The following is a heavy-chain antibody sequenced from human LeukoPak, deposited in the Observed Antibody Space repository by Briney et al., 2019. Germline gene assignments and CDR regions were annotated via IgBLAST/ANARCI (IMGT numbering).Heavy chain of an antibody. CDR2: ISNSGRTI. D-gene: IGHD6-19*01. J-gene: IGHJ6*03. CDR3: ARIIAVAPYYYYMDV. V-gene: IGHV3-11*04. CDR1: GFTFSDYY. Sequence: GGSLRLSCAASGFTFSDYYMTWIRQAPGKGLEWVSYISNSGRTIYYADSVKGRFTISRDNAKSSLFLQITSLTVEDLAVYYCARIIAVAPYYYYMDVWGRGTTVTVSS.